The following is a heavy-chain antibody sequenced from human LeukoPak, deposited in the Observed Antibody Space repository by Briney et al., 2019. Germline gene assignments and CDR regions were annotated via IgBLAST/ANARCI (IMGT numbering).Heavy chain of an antibody. Sequence: SETLSLTCTVSGGSISSHYWSWIRQPPGKGLEWIGYIYYSGSTNYNPSLKSRVTISVDTSKNQFSLKLSSVTAADTAVYYCARASVYPYYYMDVWGKGTTVTVSS. CDR1: GGSISSHY. CDR2: IYYSGST. D-gene: IGHD6-6*01. CDR3: ARASVYPYYYMDV. J-gene: IGHJ6*03. V-gene: IGHV4-59*11.